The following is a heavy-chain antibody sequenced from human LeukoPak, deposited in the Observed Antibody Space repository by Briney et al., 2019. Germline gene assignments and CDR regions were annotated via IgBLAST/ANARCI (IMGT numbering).Heavy chain of an antibody. D-gene: IGHD3-10*01. CDR2: IIPIFGTA. J-gene: IGHJ5*02. CDR1: GGTFSSYA. V-gene: IGHV1-69*13. Sequence: SVKVSCKASGGTFSSYAISWVRQAPGQGLEWMGGIIPIFGTANYAQKFQGRVTITADESTSTAYMELSSLRSEDTAVYYCATLSSMVRGVIVLEDWFDPWGQGTLVTVSS. CDR3: ATLSSMVRGVIVLEDWFDP.